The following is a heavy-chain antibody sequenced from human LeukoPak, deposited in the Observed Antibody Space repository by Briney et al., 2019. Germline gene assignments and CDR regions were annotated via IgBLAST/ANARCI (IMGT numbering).Heavy chain of an antibody. CDR2: IYYSGST. CDR3: ARRRRTPITMVRGPYGPYDY. V-gene: IGHV4-39*01. D-gene: IGHD3-10*01. CDR1: GGSISSSSYY. Sequence: TSGTLSLTCTVSGGSISSSSYYWGWIRQPPGKGLEWIGSIYYSGSTYYNPSLKSRVTKSVDTSKNQFSLKLSSVTAADTAVYYCARRRRTPITMVRGPYGPYDYWGQGTLVTVSS. J-gene: IGHJ4*02.